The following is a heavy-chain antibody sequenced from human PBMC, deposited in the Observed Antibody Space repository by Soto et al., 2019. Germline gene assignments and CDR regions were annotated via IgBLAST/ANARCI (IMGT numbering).Heavy chain of an antibody. J-gene: IGHJ4*02. D-gene: IGHD1-20*01. V-gene: IGHV4-39*01. CDR2: ISYSGST. CDR3: GRHEAVWYFDA. Sequence: PSETLSLTCTVSRGSISSGTNYWAWIRQPAGKGLEWISNISYSGSTFYNPSLKSGVTIALDTSKNQFSLKLRSVTAADTAVYYCGRHEAVWYFDAGGQGTLVTVSS. CDR1: RGSISSGTNY.